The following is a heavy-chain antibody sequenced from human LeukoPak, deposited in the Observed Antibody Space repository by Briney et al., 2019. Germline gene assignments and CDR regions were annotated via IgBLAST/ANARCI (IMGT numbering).Heavy chain of an antibody. V-gene: IGHV3-20*04. CDR3: ARDAWYYFDY. Sequence: GGSLRLSCAASGFTFDDYAMSWVRQTPGKGLEWVSGTNWDGGRTGYADSVKGRFTISRDNAKNSLYLQMNNLRAEDTAVYYCARDAWYYFDYWGQGTLVTVSS. D-gene: IGHD2-8*02. CDR1: GFTFDDYA. J-gene: IGHJ4*02. CDR2: TNWDGGRT.